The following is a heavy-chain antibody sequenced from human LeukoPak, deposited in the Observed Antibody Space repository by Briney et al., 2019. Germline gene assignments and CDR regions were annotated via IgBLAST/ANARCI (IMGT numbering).Heavy chain of an antibody. CDR1: GFTFDDYG. CDR3: ARRDIVVVPAAIIGAFDI. V-gene: IGHV3-20*04. Sequence: GGSLRLSCAASGFTFDDYGMSWVRQAPGKGLEWVSGVNWNGGSTGYADSVKGRFTISRDNAKNSLYLQMNSLRAEDTALYYCARRDIVVVPAAIIGAFDIWGQGTMVTVSS. CDR2: VNWNGGST. D-gene: IGHD2-2*02. J-gene: IGHJ3*02.